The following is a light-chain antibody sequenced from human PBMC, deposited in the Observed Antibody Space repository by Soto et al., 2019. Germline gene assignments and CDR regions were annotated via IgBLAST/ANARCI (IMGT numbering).Light chain of an antibody. J-gene: IGKJ5*01. CDR1: QSVSSY. Sequence: DIVLTQSPATLSVSPGERATLSCRASQSVSSYLAWYQQKTGQAPRLLIYDESNRATGIPDRFSGSGSGTDFTLTISRLEPEDFAVYYCQKYGSSPDPFGQGTRLEIK. CDR2: DES. V-gene: IGKV3-20*01. CDR3: QKYGSSPDP.